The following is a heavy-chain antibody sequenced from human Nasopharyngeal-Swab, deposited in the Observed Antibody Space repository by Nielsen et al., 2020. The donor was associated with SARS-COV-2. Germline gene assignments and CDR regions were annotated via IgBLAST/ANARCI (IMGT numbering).Heavy chain of an antibody. Sequence: GGSLRLSCKGSGYSFTRNWIGWVRQMPGKGLEWMGIIYPGASDARYSPSFLGQVTISADKSLNTAYLQWSSLKASDTAMYYCARQQIIGTTAPLGPFDIWGQGTMVTVSS. V-gene: IGHV5-51*01. CDR1: GYSFTRNW. J-gene: IGHJ3*02. D-gene: IGHD1-1*01. CDR3: ARQQIIGTTAPLGPFDI. CDR2: IYPGASDA.